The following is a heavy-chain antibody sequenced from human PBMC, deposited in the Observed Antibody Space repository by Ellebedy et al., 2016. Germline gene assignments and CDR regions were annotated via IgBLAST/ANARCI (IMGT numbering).Heavy chain of an antibody. J-gene: IGHJ4*02. Sequence: GGSLRLSCAASGFTFSNNWMGWVRQAPGKGLEWVANIKQDRGEKYYVDSVKGRFIISRDNAENSLYLQMNSLRVEDTAVYYCTRDYYGSGPDLDYWGQGTLVTVSS. V-gene: IGHV3-7*04. CDR2: IKQDRGEK. CDR3: TRDYYGSGPDLDY. CDR1: GFTFSNNW. D-gene: IGHD3-10*01.